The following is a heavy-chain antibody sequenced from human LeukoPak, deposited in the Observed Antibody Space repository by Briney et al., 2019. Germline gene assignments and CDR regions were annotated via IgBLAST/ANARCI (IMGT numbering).Heavy chain of an antibody. CDR1: GGSFGGYY. J-gene: IGHJ4*02. V-gene: IGHV4-34*01. CDR2: INHSGRT. CDR3: ARGRGGTAEGHYFDY. D-gene: IGHD7-27*01. Sequence: SETLSLTCAVFGGSFGGYYWSWIRQPPGKGLEWIGEINHSGRTKYNPSPKSRVSISVDTSKNQFSLRVSSVTATDTAVYYCARGRGGTAEGHYFDYWGRGTLVTVSS.